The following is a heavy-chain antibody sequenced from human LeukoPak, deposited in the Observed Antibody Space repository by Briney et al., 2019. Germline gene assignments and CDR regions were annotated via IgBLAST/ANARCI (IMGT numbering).Heavy chain of an antibody. Sequence: ASVKVSCKASGYTFTGYYMHWVRQAPGQGLEWMGWTNPNSGGTNYAQKFQGRVTMTRDTSISTAYMELSRLRSDDTAVYYCARTGYCSSTSCYISPDAFDIWGQGTMVTVSS. CDR2: TNPNSGGT. J-gene: IGHJ3*02. CDR1: GYTFTGYY. CDR3: ARTGYCSSTSCYISPDAFDI. V-gene: IGHV1-2*02. D-gene: IGHD2-2*02.